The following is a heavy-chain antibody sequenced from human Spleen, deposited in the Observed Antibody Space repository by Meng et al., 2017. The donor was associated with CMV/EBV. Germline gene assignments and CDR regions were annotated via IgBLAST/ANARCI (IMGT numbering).Heavy chain of an antibody. J-gene: IGHJ6*02. CDR3: ARAYYGSGSYYRSYYYYYGMDV. D-gene: IGHD3-10*01. Sequence: GSLRLSCTVSGDSISSYYWTWIRQPPGKGLEWIGYIYYSGSTNYNPSLKSRVTTSVDTSKDQFSLKLSSVTAADTAVYYCARAYYGSGSYYRSYYYYYGMDVWGQGTTVTVSS. CDR2: IYYSGST. CDR1: GDSISSYY. V-gene: IGHV4-59*01.